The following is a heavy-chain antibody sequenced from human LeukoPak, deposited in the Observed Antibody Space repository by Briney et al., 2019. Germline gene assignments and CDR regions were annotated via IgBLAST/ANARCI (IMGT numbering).Heavy chain of an antibody. Sequence: PGGSLRLSCAASGFTFSSYSMNWVRQAPGKGLEWVSSISSSSCYIYYADSVKGRFTISRDNAKNSLYLQMNSLRAEDTALYYCARAGYYGSGSYIYYYGMDVWGQGTTVTVSS. CDR1: GFTFSSYS. CDR3: ARAGYYGSGSYIYYYGMDV. J-gene: IGHJ6*02. CDR2: ISSSSCYI. D-gene: IGHD3-10*01. V-gene: IGHV3-21*01.